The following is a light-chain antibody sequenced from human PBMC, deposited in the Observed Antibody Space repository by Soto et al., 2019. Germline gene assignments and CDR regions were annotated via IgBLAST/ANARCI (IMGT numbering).Light chain of an antibody. CDR3: QQRSNWPPLT. CDR2: DAS. CDR1: QSVRSY. J-gene: IGKJ4*01. V-gene: IGKV3-11*01. Sequence: EVVLTQSPATLSLSPGERATLSCRASQSVRSYLAWYQQKPGQAPRLLIYDASNRATGIPARFSGSGSGTDLTLTISSLEPEDFAVYYCQQRSNWPPLTFGGGTKVEIK.